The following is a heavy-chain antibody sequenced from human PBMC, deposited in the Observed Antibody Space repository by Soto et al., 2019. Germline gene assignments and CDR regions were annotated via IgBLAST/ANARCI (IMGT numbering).Heavy chain of an antibody. V-gene: IGHV1-2*02. CDR3: ASHGPGARFDP. CDR1: RYIFTAYF. Sequence: QVQLVQSGAEVKKPGASVKVSCKSPRYIFTAYFMHWVRQAPGQGLEWMGWIKPNNGATHYGLSFQGRVTMTRDTSISSAYMELSSLRSDDTAVYYCASHGPGARFDPGGQGTLVIVSS. CDR2: IKPNNGAT. J-gene: IGHJ5*02.